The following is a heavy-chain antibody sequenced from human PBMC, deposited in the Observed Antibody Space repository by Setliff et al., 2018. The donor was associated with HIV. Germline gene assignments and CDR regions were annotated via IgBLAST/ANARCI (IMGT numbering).Heavy chain of an antibody. CDR3: ARDGGWDSSGYYPHY. Sequence: ASVKVSCKASGYTFTNYGISWVRQAPGQGLEWMGWISTYNGNTNYAQKLQGRVTMTTDTSTRTAYMELRSLRSDDTAVYYCARDGGWDSSGYYPHYWGQGTLVTVSS. CDR2: ISTYNGNT. D-gene: IGHD3-22*01. CDR1: GYTFTNYG. J-gene: IGHJ4*02. V-gene: IGHV1-18*01.